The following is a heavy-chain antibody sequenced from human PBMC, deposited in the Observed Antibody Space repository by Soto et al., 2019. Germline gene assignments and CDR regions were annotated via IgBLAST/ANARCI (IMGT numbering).Heavy chain of an antibody. Sequence: QVQLQESGPGLVKPSETLSLTCTVSGGSVSSGSYYWSWIRQPPGKGLEWIGYIYYSGSTNYNPSLESRVTISVDTSKNQFSLKLSSVTAADTAVYYCASTGYSSGWRGYWGQGTLVTVSS. CDR2: IYYSGST. J-gene: IGHJ4*02. V-gene: IGHV4-61*01. CDR3: ASTGYSSGWRGY. D-gene: IGHD6-19*01. CDR1: GGSVSSGSYY.